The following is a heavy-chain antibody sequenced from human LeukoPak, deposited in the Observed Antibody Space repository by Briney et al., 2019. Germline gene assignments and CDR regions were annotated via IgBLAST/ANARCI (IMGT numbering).Heavy chain of an antibody. CDR2: IYHSGIT. Sequence: SETLSLTCTVSGCSLRSGFYWGWIRQPPGKGLEWIGNIYHSGITYYTPSLKSRVTISVDTSKNQFSLKLSSVPAADPAVYYCARAVGSFDWFPLFDSWGQGTLVTVSS. D-gene: IGHD3-9*01. J-gene: IGHJ4*02. CDR3: ARAVGSFDWFPLFDS. V-gene: IGHV4-38-2*02. CDR1: GCSLRSGFY.